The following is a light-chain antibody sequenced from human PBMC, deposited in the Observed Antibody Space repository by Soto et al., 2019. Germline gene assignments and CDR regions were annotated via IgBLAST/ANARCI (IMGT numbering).Light chain of an antibody. Sequence: QSALTQPASVSGSPGQSITISCTGTSSDVGSYNLVSWYQQHPGKVPKLIIYEGSKRSSGVSNRFSGSKSDNTASLTISGLQAEDEADYYCCSYAGSFPYVFGTGTKLTVL. J-gene: IGLJ1*01. CDR3: CSYAGSFPYV. V-gene: IGLV2-23*01. CDR1: SSDVGSYNL. CDR2: EGS.